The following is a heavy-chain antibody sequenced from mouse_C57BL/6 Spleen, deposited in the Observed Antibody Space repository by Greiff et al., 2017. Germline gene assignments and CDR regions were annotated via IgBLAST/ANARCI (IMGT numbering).Heavy chain of an antibody. CDR2: IHPNSGST. V-gene: IGHV1-64*01. CDR3: ARSPYDYGGGAFDY. D-gene: IGHD2-4*01. CDR1: GYTFTSYW. Sequence: VQLQQPGAELVKPGASVKLSCKASGYTFTSYWMHWVKQRPGQGLEWIGMIHPNSGSTNYNEKFKSKATLTVDKSSSTAYMQLSSLTSEDSAVYYCARSPYDYGGGAFDYWGQGTTLTVSS. J-gene: IGHJ2*01.